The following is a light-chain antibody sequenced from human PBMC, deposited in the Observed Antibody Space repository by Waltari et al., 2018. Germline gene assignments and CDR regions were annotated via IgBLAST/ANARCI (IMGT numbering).Light chain of an antibody. CDR3: SSYTSSSTLV. Sequence: QSALTQPASVSGSPGQSITISCTGTSSDVGGYNYVSWYQQRPGKAPKLKIYDVSNRPSGVSNRFSGSKSGNTASLTISGRQAEDEADYYCSSYTSSSTLVFGTGTKVTVL. CDR1: SSDVGGYNY. J-gene: IGLJ1*01. V-gene: IGLV2-14*03. CDR2: DVS.